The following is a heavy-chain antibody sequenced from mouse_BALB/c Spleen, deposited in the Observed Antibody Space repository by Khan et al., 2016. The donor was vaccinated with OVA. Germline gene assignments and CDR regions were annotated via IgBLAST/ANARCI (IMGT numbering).Heavy chain of an antibody. CDR2: ITPNNGGT. J-gene: IGHJ3*01. D-gene: IGHD1-1*01. V-gene: IGHV1-18*01. CDR3: ASGGFGSPFAY. Sequence: VRLQQSGPELVKPGASVKIPCKASGYTFTDYNMDWVKQSHGKSLEWIGDITPNNGGTIYNQKFKGKATLTVDKSSSTAYMELRSLTSEDTAVYYCASGGFGSPFAYWGQGTLVTVSA. CDR1: GYTFTDYN.